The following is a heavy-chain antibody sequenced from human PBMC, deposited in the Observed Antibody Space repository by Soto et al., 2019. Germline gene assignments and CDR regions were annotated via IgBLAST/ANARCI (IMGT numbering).Heavy chain of an antibody. V-gene: IGHV1-3*01. CDR3: ASGHTVTKRDYYYYYGMDV. D-gene: IGHD4-17*01. Sequence: ASVKVSCKASGYTFTSYAMHWVRQAPGQRLEWMGWINAGNGNTKYSQKFQGRVTITRDTSASTAYMELSSLRSEDTAVYYCASGHTVTKRDYYYYYGMDVWSQGTTVTVSS. CDR2: INAGNGNT. J-gene: IGHJ6*02. CDR1: GYTFTSYA.